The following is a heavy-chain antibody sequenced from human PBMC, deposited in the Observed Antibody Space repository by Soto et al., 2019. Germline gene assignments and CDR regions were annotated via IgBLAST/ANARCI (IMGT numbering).Heavy chain of an antibody. CDR1: GYTFTSYG. V-gene: IGHV1-18*01. J-gene: IGHJ4*02. Sequence: EASVKVSCKASGYTFTSYGISWVRQAPGQGLEWMGWIRPYNGNTNSAQKLQGRVSMTTDTSTTTAYMDLTSLTSDDTAMYYCARERGELPPDHWGQGTLVTVSS. CDR2: IRPYNGNT. CDR3: ARERGELPPDH. D-gene: IGHD1-26*01.